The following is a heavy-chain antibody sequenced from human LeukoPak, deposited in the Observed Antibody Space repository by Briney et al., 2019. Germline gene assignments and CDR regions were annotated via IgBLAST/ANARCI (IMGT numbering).Heavy chain of an antibody. CDR1: GGSFSGYY. CDR3: ARAVGYYYDSSGPHFDY. Sequence: SETLSLTCAAYGGSFSGYYWSWIRQPPGKGLEWIGEINHSGSTNYNPSLKSRVTISVDTSKNQFSLKLSSVTAVDTAVYYCARAVGYYYDSSGPHFDYWGQGTLVTVSS. V-gene: IGHV4-34*01. CDR2: INHSGST. J-gene: IGHJ4*02. D-gene: IGHD3-22*01.